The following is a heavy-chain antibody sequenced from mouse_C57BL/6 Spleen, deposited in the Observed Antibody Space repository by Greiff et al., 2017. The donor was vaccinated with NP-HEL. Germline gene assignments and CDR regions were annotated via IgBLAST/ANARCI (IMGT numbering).Heavy chain of an antibody. D-gene: IGHD2-4*01. Sequence: EVQGVESGGGLVQPGGSLSLSCAASGFTFTDYYMSWVRQPPGKALEWLGFIRNKANGYTTEYSASVKGRFTISRDNSQSILYLQMNALRAEDSATYYCARSLYDYDERVFDYWGQGTTLTVSS. CDR2: IRNKANGYTT. J-gene: IGHJ2*01. CDR1: GFTFTDYY. V-gene: IGHV7-3*01. CDR3: ARSLYDYDERVFDY.